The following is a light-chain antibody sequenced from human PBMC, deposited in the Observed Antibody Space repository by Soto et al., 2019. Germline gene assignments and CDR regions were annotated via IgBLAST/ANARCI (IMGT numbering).Light chain of an antibody. J-gene: IGKJ5*01. Sequence: DIVLTQSPATLSLSPGDRATLSCRASQSVSSYLAWYQQKPGQAPSLLIYDASNRATGIPARFSGSGSGTDFTLTISSLEPEDFAVYYCQQRSNWPPITFGPGTRLEIK. CDR2: DAS. CDR1: QSVSSY. V-gene: IGKV3-11*01. CDR3: QQRSNWPPIT.